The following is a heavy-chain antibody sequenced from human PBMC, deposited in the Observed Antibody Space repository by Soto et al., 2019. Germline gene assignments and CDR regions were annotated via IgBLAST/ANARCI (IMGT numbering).Heavy chain of an antibody. V-gene: IGHV1-2*02. J-gene: IGHJ6*02. CDR2: INPNSGDT. D-gene: IGHD1-26*01. Sequence: QVQLVQSGAEVREPGTSVKVSCKASAYTFTDFFVHWVRQAPGQGLEWMGWINPNSGDTNYAQKLEVRVTMTRDMSRSSACTELGTLKSHDTAVYYCARDGPRKCGIVTPNIMDVWGQGTTVTVSS. CDR1: AYTFTDFF. CDR3: ARDGPRKCGIVTPNIMDV.